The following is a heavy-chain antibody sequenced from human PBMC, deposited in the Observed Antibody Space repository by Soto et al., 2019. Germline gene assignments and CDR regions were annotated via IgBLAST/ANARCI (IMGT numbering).Heavy chain of an antibody. CDR3: ARRDNTGYYNY. CDR2: IYYSGST. J-gene: IGHJ4*02. CDR1: GGSISSYY. D-gene: IGHD3-9*01. Sequence: SETLSLTCTVSGGSISSYYWSWIRQPPGKGLEWIGYIYYSGSTNYNPSLKSRVTISVDTSKNQFSLKLSSVTAADTAVYYCARRDNTGYYNYWGQGTLVNVSS. V-gene: IGHV4-59*08.